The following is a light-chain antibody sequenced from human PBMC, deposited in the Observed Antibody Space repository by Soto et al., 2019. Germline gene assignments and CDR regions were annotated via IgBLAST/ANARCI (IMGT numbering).Light chain of an antibody. V-gene: IGLV1-44*01. J-gene: IGLJ2*01. CDR2: RNN. Sequence: QSVLTQPPSASGTPGQRVTISCSGGSSNIGSNPVNWYQQLPGTAPKLLIYRNNQRPSGVPDRISGSKSGTSASLAISGLPSDDEAGYYCAAWDDSLNGLVFGGGTKLTVL. CDR3: AAWDDSLNGLV. CDR1: SSNIGSNP.